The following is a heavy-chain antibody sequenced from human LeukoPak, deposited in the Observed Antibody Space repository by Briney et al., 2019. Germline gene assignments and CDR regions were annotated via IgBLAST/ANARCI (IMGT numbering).Heavy chain of an antibody. V-gene: IGHV5-51*01. CDR1: GYSFTSYW. D-gene: IGHD1-1*01. CDR2: IYPVDSDT. CDR3: ASSLKTDYYYMDV. Sequence: GESLKISCKGSGYSFTSYWIGWVRQMPGKGLEWMGIIYPVDSDTRYSPSFQGQVTISADKSISTAYLQWSSLKASDTAMYYCASSLKTDYYYMDVWGKGTTVTVSS. J-gene: IGHJ6*03.